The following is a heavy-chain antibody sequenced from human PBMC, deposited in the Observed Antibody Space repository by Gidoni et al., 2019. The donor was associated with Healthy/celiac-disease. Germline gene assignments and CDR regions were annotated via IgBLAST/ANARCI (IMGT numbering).Heavy chain of an antibody. CDR3: ARDGGGAGTSYYYYMDV. Sequence: QVQLVQSGAEVKKPGASVKVSCKASGYTFTGYYMHWVRQAPGQGLEWMGWINPNRGGTNYAQKFQGRVTMTRDTSISTAYMELSRLRSDDTAVYYCARDGGGAGTSYYYYMDVWGKGTTVTVSS. J-gene: IGHJ6*03. CDR2: INPNRGGT. D-gene: IGHD1-7*01. CDR1: GYTFTGYY. V-gene: IGHV1-2*02.